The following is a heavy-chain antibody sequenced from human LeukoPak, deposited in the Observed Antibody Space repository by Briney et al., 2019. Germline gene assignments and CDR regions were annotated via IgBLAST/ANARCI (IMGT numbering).Heavy chain of an antibody. CDR1: GFTFSSYS. CDR3: ARLRYYGMDV. Sequence: GGSLRLSCAAAGFTFSSYSMNWVRQAPGKGLEWVSYISSSSSTIYYADSVKGRFTISRDNAKNSLYLQMNSLRAEDTAVYYCARLRYYGMDVWGQGTTVTVSS. V-gene: IGHV3-48*01. J-gene: IGHJ6*02. CDR2: ISSSSSTI.